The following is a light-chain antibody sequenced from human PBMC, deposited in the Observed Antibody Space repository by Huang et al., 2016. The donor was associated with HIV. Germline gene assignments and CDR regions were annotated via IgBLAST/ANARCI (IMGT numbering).Light chain of an antibody. V-gene: IGKV1-39*01. Sequence: DIQMTQSPSSLSASVGDRISITCRVSQTISTFLNWYQQQPGKAPKLLIYAASNLQSWVSSRVSGTGSGTHFTLTVTGLQPDDFATYFCQQTSSVPLTFGGGTRVE. J-gene: IGKJ4*01. CDR3: QQTSSVPLT. CDR2: AAS. CDR1: QTISTF.